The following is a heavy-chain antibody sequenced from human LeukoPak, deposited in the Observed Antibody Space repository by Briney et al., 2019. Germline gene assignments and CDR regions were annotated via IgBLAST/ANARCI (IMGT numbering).Heavy chain of an antibody. CDR3: AKDRDILTGYFFDY. D-gene: IGHD3-9*01. CDR2: INDDGRAT. J-gene: IGHJ4*02. Sequence: GGSLRLSCAASGFTFSNYWMHWVRQVPGKGLVWVSRINDDGRATFYADSVKGRFTISRDNAKNSLYLQMNSLRAEDTAVYYCAKDRDILTGYFFDYWGQGTLVTVSS. CDR1: GFTFSNYW. V-gene: IGHV3-74*01.